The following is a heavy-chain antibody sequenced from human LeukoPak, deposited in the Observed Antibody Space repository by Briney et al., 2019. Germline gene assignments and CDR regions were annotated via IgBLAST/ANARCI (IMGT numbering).Heavy chain of an antibody. CDR3: ATLLPWGYTPFDY. J-gene: IGHJ4*02. Sequence: ASVKVSCKVSGYTLTELSMHWVRQAPGKGLEWMGGFDPEDGETIYAQKFQGRVTMTGDTSTDTAYMELSSLRSEDTAVYYCATLLPWGYTPFDYWGQGTLVTVSS. CDR2: FDPEDGET. D-gene: IGHD5-18*01. V-gene: IGHV1-24*01. CDR1: GYTLTELS.